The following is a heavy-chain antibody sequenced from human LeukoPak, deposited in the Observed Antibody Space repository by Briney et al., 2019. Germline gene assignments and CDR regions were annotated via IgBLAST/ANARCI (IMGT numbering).Heavy chain of an antibody. J-gene: IGHJ4*02. Sequence: PSETLSLTCTVSGGSISSYYWSWIRQPPGEGLEWIGYIYYSGSTNYNPSLKSRVTISVDTSKNQFSLKLSSVTAADTAVYYCARALVAKPSILYYESSGYYFFDYWGQGTLVTV. CDR2: IYYSGST. CDR1: GGSISSYY. CDR3: ARALVAKPSILYYESSGYYFFDY. V-gene: IGHV4-59*01. D-gene: IGHD3-22*01.